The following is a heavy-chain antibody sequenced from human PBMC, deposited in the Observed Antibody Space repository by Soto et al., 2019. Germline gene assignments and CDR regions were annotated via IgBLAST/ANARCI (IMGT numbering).Heavy chain of an antibody. CDR2: TSYDGRGT. J-gene: IGHJ4*02. CDR3: ATYSGSSIRYFDN. CDR1: GFSFSRTP. V-gene: IGHV3-30*03. Sequence: GGSLRLSCAASGFSFSRTPLHWVRQPPGKGLEWVTATSYDGRGTFYADSVKGRFTVSKEMSKNTVFLQMNYLRNEDTAVYFCATYSGSSIRYFDNWGQGTLVTVSS. D-gene: IGHD3-10*01.